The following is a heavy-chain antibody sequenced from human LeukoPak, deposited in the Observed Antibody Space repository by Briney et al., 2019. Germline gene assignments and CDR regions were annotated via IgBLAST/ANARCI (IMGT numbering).Heavy chain of an antibody. CDR1: GFTFSSYS. J-gene: IGHJ4*02. CDR3: ASLFVDTAMVDY. CDR2: ISSSSYI. D-gene: IGHD5-18*01. V-gene: IGHV3-21*01. Sequence: GGSLRLSCAASGFTFSSYSMNWVRQAPGKGLEWVSSISSSSYIYYADSVKGRFTISRDNAKNSLYLQMNSLRAEDTAVYYCASLFVDTAMVDYWGQGTLVTVSS.